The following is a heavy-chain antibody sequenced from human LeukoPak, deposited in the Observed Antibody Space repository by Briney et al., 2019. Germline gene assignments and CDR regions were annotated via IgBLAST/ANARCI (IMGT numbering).Heavy chain of an antibody. CDR2: IYTSGST. D-gene: IGHD3-16*01. J-gene: IGHJ4*02. Sequence: SETLSLTCTVSGGSISSYYWSWIRQPPGKGLEWIGYIYTSGSTNYNPSLKSRVTISVDTSKNQFSLKLSSVTAADTAVYYCARNVPFRGVTNWGQGTLVTVSS. V-gene: IGHV4-4*09. CDR1: GGSISSYY. CDR3: ARNVPFRGVTN.